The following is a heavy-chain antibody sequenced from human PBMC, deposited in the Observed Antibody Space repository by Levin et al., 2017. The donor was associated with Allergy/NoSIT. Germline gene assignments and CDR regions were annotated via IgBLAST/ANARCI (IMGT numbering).Heavy chain of an antibody. D-gene: IGHD3-10*01. J-gene: IGHJ5*02. Sequence: GESLKISGEASGYTFSGYYIHWVRQAPGQGFEWMGWINPKTGGPNYVHKFQGRVTMTRDTSINTAYMELSGLTSDDTAVYYCARNGLNMVRGVINWFDPWGQGTLVTVSS. V-gene: IGHV1-2*02. CDR2: INPKTGGP. CDR1: GYTFSGYY. CDR3: ARNGLNMVRGVINWFDP.